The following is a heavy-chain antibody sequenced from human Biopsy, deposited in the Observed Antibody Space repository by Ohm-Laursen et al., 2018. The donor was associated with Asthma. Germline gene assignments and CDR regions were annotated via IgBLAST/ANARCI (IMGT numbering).Heavy chain of an antibody. Sequence: TQTLTLTCTFSGFSLSTSGGGVGWIRQPPGKALEWLGNIYWDDDKRYSPSLQSRLTITRDTPKDQVVLTMTNMGPVDTGTYYCAHTLVGLKAFDFWGQGTLVTVSS. V-gene: IGHV2-5*02. J-gene: IGHJ4*02. CDR2: IYWDDDK. CDR3: AHTLVGLKAFDF. D-gene: IGHD1-26*01. CDR1: GFSLSTSGGG.